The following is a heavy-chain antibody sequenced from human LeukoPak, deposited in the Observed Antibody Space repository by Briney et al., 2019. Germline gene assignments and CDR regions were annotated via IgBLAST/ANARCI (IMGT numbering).Heavy chain of an antibody. CDR1: GGSFSGYY. CDR2: INHSGST. V-gene: IGHV4-34*01. D-gene: IGHD1-20*01. CDR3: ARDNGLIDY. J-gene: IGHJ4*02. Sequence: SETLSLTCAVYGGSFSGYYWSWIRQPPGKGLEWIGEINHSGSTNYNPSLKSRVTISVDTSKNQFSLKLSSVTAADTAVYYCARDNGLIDYWGQGTLVTVSS.